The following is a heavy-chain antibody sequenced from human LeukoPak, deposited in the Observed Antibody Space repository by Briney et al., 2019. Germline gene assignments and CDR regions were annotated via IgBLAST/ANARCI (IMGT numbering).Heavy chain of an antibody. Sequence: ASVKVSCKSAGYTFTSYYVHLMRQAPGQGLEWMGITNPGGGSPTYEKKCQGRVTMTSNTSTSTVYMELSRLRSEDTAVYYCARDQSGVHFDLWGRGTLVTVSS. V-gene: IGHV1-46*01. CDR3: ARDQSGVHFDL. CDR1: GYTFTSYY. J-gene: IGHJ2*01. D-gene: IGHD7-27*01. CDR2: TNPGGGSP.